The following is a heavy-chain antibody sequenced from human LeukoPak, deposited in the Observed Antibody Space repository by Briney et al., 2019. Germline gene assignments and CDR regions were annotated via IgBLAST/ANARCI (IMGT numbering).Heavy chain of an antibody. CDR3: ARYMVRGVIMSRHKYFDY. Sequence: SETLSLTCTVSGGSISSYYWSWIRQPAGKGLEWIGRIYTSGSTNYNPSLKSRVTMSVDTSKNQFSLKLSSVTAADTAVYYCARYMVRGVIMSRHKYFDYWGQGTLVTVSS. CDR1: GGSISSYY. D-gene: IGHD3-10*01. J-gene: IGHJ4*02. V-gene: IGHV4-4*07. CDR2: IYTSGST.